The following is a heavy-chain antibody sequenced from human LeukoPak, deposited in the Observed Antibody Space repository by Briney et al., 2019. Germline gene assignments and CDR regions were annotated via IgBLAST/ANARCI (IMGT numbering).Heavy chain of an antibody. Sequence: ASVKVSCKASGGTFSSYAISWVRQAPGQGLEWMGGIIPIFGTANYAQKFQGKVTITADESTSTAYMELSSLRSEDTAVYYCARGVVPAAIGRFDPWGQGTLVTVSS. CDR2: IIPIFGTA. CDR3: ARGVVPAAIGRFDP. CDR1: GGTFSSYA. J-gene: IGHJ5*02. D-gene: IGHD2-2*01. V-gene: IGHV1-69*13.